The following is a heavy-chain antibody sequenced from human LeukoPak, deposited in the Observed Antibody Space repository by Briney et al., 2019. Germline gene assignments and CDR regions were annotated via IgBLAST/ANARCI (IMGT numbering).Heavy chain of an antibody. CDR1: GFTFDDYA. CDR2: ISWDGGST. J-gene: IGHJ4*02. CDR3: AKAMTPQQLVLLDY. D-gene: IGHD6-13*01. Sequence: GGSRRLSWAASGFTFDDYARHWGRNAPGKGREWGSLISWDGGSTYYADSVKGRFTISRDNSKNSLYLQMNSLRAEDTALYYCAKAMTPQQLVLLDYWGQGTLVTVSS. V-gene: IGHV3-43D*03.